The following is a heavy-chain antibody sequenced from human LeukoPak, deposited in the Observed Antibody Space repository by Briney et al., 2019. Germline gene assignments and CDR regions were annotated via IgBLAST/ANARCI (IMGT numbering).Heavy chain of an antibody. V-gene: IGHV3-7*03. CDR3: AKSSYYDSSGYYREYYFDY. CDR1: GFTFSSYW. CDR2: IRQDGSDK. D-gene: IGHD3-22*01. J-gene: IGHJ4*02. Sequence: GGSLRLSCAASGFTFSSYWMSWVRQAPGKGLEWVANIRQDGSDKYYVDSVKGRFTISRDNSKNTLYLQMNSLRAEDTAVYYCAKSSYYDSSGYYREYYFDYWGQGTLVTVSS.